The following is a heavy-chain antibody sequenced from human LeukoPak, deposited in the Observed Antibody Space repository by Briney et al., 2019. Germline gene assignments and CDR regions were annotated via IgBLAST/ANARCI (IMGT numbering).Heavy chain of an antibody. CDR3: AKAEGYCSSTSCSYFDY. CDR1: GFTFSSYA. Sequence: GGSLRLSCAASGFTFSSYAMSWVRQAPGQGLEWVSAISGSGGSTYYADSVKGRFTISRDNSKNTLYLQMNSLRAEDTAVYYCAKAEGYCSSTSCSYFDYWGQGTLVTVSS. D-gene: IGHD2-2*01. CDR2: ISGSGGST. V-gene: IGHV3-23*01. J-gene: IGHJ4*02.